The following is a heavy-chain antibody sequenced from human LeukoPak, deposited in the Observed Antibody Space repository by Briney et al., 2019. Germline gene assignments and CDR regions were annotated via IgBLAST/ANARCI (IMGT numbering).Heavy chain of an antibody. Sequence: PGGSLRLSCAASGFTVSSNYMSWVRQAPGKGLEWVSVIYSGGSTYYADSVKGRFTISRDNSKNTLYLQMNGLRAEDTAVYYCARDRRFVYDSSGYDAWFDPWGQGTLVTVSS. CDR2: IYSGGST. D-gene: IGHD3-22*01. V-gene: IGHV3-66*01. CDR3: ARDRRFVYDSSGYDAWFDP. J-gene: IGHJ5*02. CDR1: GFTVSSNY.